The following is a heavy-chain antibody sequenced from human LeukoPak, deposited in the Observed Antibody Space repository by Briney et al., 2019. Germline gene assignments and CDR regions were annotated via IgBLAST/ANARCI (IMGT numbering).Heavy chain of an antibody. Sequence: SETLSLTCAVSGGSISSGGYSWSWIRQPPGKGLEWIGYIYYSGSTYYNPSLKSRVTISVDTSKNQFSLKLSSVTAADTAVYYCARGGYYDSSGYYGTPIVDYWGQGTLVTVSS. CDR1: GGSISSGGYS. CDR3: ARGGYYDSSGYYGTPIVDY. D-gene: IGHD3-22*01. V-gene: IGHV4-30-4*07. CDR2: IYYSGST. J-gene: IGHJ4*02.